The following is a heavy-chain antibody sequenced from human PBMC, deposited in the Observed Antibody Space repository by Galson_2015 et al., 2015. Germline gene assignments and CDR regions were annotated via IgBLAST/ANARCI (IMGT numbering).Heavy chain of an antibody. CDR3: ARTYYYGSGNPMDV. J-gene: IGHJ6*02. Sequence: SLRLSCAASGFTFSSYSMNWVRQAPGKGLEWVSYISSSSSIIYYVDSVKGRFTISRDNAKNSLYLQMTSLRDEDTAVYYCARTYYYGSGNPMDVWGQGTTVSVSS. CDR2: ISSSSSII. D-gene: IGHD3-10*01. V-gene: IGHV3-48*02. CDR1: GFTFSSYS.